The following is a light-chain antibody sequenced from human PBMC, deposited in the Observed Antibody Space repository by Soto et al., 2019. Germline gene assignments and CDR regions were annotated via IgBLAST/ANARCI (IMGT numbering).Light chain of an antibody. V-gene: IGLV2-14*01. J-gene: IGLJ1*01. CDR3: SSYTSSSTYV. Sequence: QSVLTQPASVSGSPGQSITISCTGTSSDVGGYNYVSWYQQHPGKAPKLMIYDVSNRPSGVSNRFSGSKSGNTASLTISGFQAEDEAHYYCSSYTSSSTYVFGTGTKVTVL. CDR1: SSDVGGYNY. CDR2: DVS.